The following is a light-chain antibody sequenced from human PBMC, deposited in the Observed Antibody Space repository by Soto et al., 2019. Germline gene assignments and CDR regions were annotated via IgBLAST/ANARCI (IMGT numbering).Light chain of an antibody. CDR3: QQSYSTLWT. Sequence: DIQMTQSPSSLSASVGDRVNITCRASQSITRYLNWYQQKPGKAPNLLIYAASSLHSGVPSRFSGAGSGTDFTLTISSLQPEDFATYYCQQSYSTLWTFGQGTKVDI. J-gene: IGKJ1*01. CDR1: QSITRY. V-gene: IGKV1-39*01. CDR2: AAS.